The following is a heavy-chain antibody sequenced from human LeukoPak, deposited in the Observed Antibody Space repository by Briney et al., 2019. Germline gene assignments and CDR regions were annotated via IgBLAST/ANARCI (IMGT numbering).Heavy chain of an antibody. D-gene: IGHD2-21*02. Sequence: GGSLRLSCAASGFTFSSYSMNWVRQAPGKGLEWISYISYDSAIKYYADSVRGRFTISRDNAKNSLYLQMHSLNAEDTAVYFCVRDNPRCCGVVPANIDDYWGQGALVTVSS. CDR1: GFTFSSYS. V-gene: IGHV3-48*01. CDR2: ISYDSAIK. J-gene: IGHJ4*02. CDR3: VRDNPRCCGVVPANIDDY.